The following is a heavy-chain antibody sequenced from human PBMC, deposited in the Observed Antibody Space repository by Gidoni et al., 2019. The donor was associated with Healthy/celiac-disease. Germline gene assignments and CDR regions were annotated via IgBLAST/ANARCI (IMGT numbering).Heavy chain of an antibody. D-gene: IGHD2-15*01. CDR2: ISYDGSNK. V-gene: IGHV3-30-3*01. J-gene: IGHJ6*02. CDR1: GFTFSSYA. Sequence: QVQLVESGGGVVKPGRSLRLSCAASGFTFSSYAMHWVRQAPGKGLEWVAVISYDGSNKYYADSVKGRFTISRDNSKNTLYLQMNSLRAEDTAVYYCARDRWQPILAYYYYYYGMDVWGQGTTVTVSS. CDR3: ARDRWQPILAYYYYYYGMDV.